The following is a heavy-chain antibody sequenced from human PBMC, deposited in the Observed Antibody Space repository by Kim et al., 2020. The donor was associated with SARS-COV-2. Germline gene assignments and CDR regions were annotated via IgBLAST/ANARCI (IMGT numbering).Heavy chain of an antibody. J-gene: IGHJ3*02. D-gene: IGHD6-13*01. Sequence: GGSLRLSCAASGFTFSSYGMHWVRQAPGKGLEWVAVIWYDGSNKYYADSVKGRFTISRDNSKNTLYLQMNSLRAEDTAVYYCARDSSSWYRAFDIWGQGTMVTGSS. CDR3: ARDSSSWYRAFDI. CDR1: GFTFSSYG. CDR2: IWYDGSNK. V-gene: IGHV3-33*01.